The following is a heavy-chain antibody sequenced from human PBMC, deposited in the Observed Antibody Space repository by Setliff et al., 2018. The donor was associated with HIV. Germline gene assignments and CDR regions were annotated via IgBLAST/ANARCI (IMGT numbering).Heavy chain of an antibody. D-gene: IGHD5-18*01. Sequence: ASVKVSCKASGGTFSSYAISWVRQAPGQGLEWMGRIIPSGGSTSYAQKFQGRVTMTRDTSTSTVYMELSSLRSEDTAVYYCARARGYSYGGFDYYGMDVWGQGTTVTVSS. CDR3: ARARGYSYGGFDYYGMDV. CDR2: IIPSGGST. J-gene: IGHJ6*02. V-gene: IGHV1-46*01. CDR1: GGTFSSYA.